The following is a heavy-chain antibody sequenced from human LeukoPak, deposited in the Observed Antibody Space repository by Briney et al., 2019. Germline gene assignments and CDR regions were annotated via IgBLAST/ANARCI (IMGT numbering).Heavy chain of an antibody. CDR3: ARDHLANLASRLFDP. D-gene: IGHD3-3*01. CDR1: GYSISSGYY. Sequence: SETLSLTCTVSGYSISSGYYWGWIRQPPGKGLEWIGSIHHSGRTYYNPSLKSRVTISVDTSKNHFSLKLNSVTAADTAVYYCARDHLANLASRLFDPWGQGTLVTVSS. CDR2: IHHSGRT. J-gene: IGHJ5*02. V-gene: IGHV4-38-2*02.